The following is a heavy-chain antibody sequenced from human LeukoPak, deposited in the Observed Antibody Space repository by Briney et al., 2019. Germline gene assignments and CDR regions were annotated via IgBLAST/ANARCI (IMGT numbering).Heavy chain of an antibody. D-gene: IGHD3-9*01. J-gene: IGHJ4*02. Sequence: GGSLRLSCAASGFTFNNFAMSWVRQAPGEGLEWVSTLTGSGRETYYADSVKGRVTISRDDGKNTLYLHMNSLRDDDTAVYYCATDQRYAFDYWGQGILVTVSS. V-gene: IGHV3-23*01. CDR1: GFTFNNFA. CDR3: ATDQRYAFDY. CDR2: LTGSGRET.